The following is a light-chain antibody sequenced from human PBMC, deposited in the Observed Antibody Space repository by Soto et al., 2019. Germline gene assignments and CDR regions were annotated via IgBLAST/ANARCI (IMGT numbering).Light chain of an antibody. V-gene: IGKV1-5*03. CDR1: QSISSW. J-gene: IGKJ1*01. Sequence: DIQMTQSPSTLSASIGDRVTITCRASQSISSWLAWYQQKPGKASKLLIYMASNLQSGVPSRFSGSGSVTEFTLTISSLQPDDFATDYCQHYNDYSRIFGQGTKVEIK. CDR2: MAS. CDR3: QHYNDYSRI.